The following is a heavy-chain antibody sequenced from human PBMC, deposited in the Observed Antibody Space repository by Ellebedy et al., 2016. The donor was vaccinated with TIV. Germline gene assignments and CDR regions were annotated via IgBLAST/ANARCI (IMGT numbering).Heavy chain of an antibody. CDR2: MNPKSGNT. V-gene: IGHV1-8*01. CDR3: ATQGAIGFDY. D-gene: IGHD1-26*01. J-gene: IGHJ4*02. Sequence: AASVKVSCKASEDTFSNYEINWVRQAFGQGLEWMGWMNPKSGNTGYAQEFQGRLTMTRNTSISTAYMELSSLKSEDTALYYCATQGAIGFDYWGQGSLVTVSS. CDR1: EDTFSNYE.